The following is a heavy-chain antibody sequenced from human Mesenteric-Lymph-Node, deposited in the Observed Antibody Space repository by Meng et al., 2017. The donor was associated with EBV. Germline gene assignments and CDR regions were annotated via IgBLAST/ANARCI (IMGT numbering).Heavy chain of an antibody. V-gene: IGHV1-18*01. CDR2: ISGYNGNS. Sequence: QVQLVQSGAEVKKPGASVKVSCKASGYSFSSYGMSWGRQAPGQGLEWMGRISGYNGNSNLAQRFQDRFTMTIDTSTSTAYLEIRSLRSDDTAVYYCARVNGVAVTDYWGQGTLVTVSS. CDR3: ARVNGVAVTDY. J-gene: IGHJ4*02. CDR1: GYSFSSYG. D-gene: IGHD6-19*01.